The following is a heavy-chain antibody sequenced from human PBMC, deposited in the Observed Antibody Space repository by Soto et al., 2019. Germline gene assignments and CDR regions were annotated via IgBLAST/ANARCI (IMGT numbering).Heavy chain of an antibody. CDR2: INTYGSI. D-gene: IGHD3-9*01. V-gene: IGHV4-4*07. J-gene: IGHJ4*02. Sequence: SETLSLTCTVSGGSISNYYWSWIRQPAGKGLEWIGRINTYGSINYNPSLQSRVTMSVDTSKNQFSLRLTSVTAADTAVYYCARDLLLLRYFDWISHDWGQGTLVTVSS. CDR1: GGSISNYY. CDR3: ARDLLLLRYFDWISHD.